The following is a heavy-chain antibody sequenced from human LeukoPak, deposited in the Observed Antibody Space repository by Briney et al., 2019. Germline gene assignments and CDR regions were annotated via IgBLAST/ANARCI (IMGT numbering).Heavy chain of an antibody. Sequence: TSETLSLTCTVSGGSISSYYWSWIRQPPGKGLEGIGYIYYSGSTNYNPSLKSRVTISVDTSKNQFSLKLSSVTAADTAVYYCARKAGIAAAGMISYYYYGMDVWGQGTTVTVSS. CDR3: ARKAGIAAAGMISYYYYGMDV. D-gene: IGHD6-13*01. V-gene: IGHV4-59*08. CDR1: GGSISSYY. CDR2: IYYSGST. J-gene: IGHJ6*02.